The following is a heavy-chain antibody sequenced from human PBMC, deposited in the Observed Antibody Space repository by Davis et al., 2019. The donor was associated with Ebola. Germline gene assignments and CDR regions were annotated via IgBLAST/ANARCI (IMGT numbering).Heavy chain of an antibody. CDR1: GGSVSRYY. J-gene: IGHJ4*02. Sequence: MPGGSLRLSCTVSGGSVSRYYWNWVRQPPGKGLEWIGSIYYSGSTYYNPSLKSRVTISVDTSKNQFSLKLSSVTAADTAVYYCARHHARGSGYSDYWGQGTLVTVSS. V-gene: IGHV4-59*05. CDR2: IYYSGST. D-gene: IGHD6-19*01. CDR3: ARHHARGSGYSDY.